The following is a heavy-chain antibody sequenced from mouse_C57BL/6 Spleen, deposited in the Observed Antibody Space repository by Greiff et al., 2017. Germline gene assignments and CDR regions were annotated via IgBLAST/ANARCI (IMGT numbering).Heavy chain of an antibody. Sequence: QVQLQQSGPELVRPGVSVKISCKGSGYTFTDYAMHWVKQSHAKSLEWIGVISTYYGDASYNQKFKDKATMTVDKSSSTAYMELTRLTSEDSAVYYCAREYTTVVARPYYYAMDYWGQGTSVTVSS. CDR3: AREYTTVVARPYYYAMDY. CDR2: ISTYYGDA. J-gene: IGHJ4*01. D-gene: IGHD1-1*01. CDR1: GYTFTDYA. V-gene: IGHV1-67*01.